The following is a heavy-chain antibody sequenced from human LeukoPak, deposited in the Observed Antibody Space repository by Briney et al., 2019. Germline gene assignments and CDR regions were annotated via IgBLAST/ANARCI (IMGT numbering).Heavy chain of an antibody. D-gene: IGHD6-13*01. CDR3: ARSSSMRTIAAAGNRYFDY. J-gene: IGHJ4*02. CDR1: GYSFTSYW. Sequence: GESLKISCKGSGYSFTSYWIGWVRQMPGKGLEWTGIIYPGDSDTRYSPSFQGQVTISADKSISTAYLQWSSLKASDTAMYYCARSSSMRTIAAAGNRYFDYWGQGTLVTVSS. V-gene: IGHV5-51*01. CDR2: IYPGDSDT.